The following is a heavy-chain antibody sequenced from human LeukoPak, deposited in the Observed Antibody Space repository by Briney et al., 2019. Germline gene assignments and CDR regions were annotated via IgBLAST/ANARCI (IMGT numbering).Heavy chain of an antibody. D-gene: IGHD2-15*01. CDR1: GFTFSSYA. Sequence: GGSLRLSCAASGFTFSSYAIHWVRQAPGKGLEFVSAINRYGDSTYYANSVKGRFTISRDDSKNTVYLQMGSLGAEDMAVYYCARARRDCSGGSCYSYYFDFWGQGTLVTVSS. V-gene: IGHV3-64*01. J-gene: IGHJ4*02. CDR3: ARARRDCSGGSCYSYYFDF. CDR2: INRYGDST.